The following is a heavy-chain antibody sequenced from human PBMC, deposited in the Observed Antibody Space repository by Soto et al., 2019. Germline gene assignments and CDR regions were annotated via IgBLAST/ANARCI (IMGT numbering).Heavy chain of an antibody. CDR1: GGSISSYY. V-gene: IGHV4-59*01. CDR2: IYYSGST. D-gene: IGHD3-10*01. Sequence: KSSETLSLTCTVSGGSISSYYWSWIRQPPGKGLEWIGYIYYSGSTNYNPSLKSRVTISVDTSKNQFSLKLSSVTAADTAVYYCARDPYDGGYWDYWGQGTLVTVS. CDR3: ARDPYDGGYWDY. J-gene: IGHJ4*02.